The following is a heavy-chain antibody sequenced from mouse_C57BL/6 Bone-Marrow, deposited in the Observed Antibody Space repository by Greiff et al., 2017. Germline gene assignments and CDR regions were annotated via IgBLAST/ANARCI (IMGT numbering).Heavy chain of an antibody. D-gene: IGHD1-1*01. Sequence: DVKLVESGGGLVKPGGSLQLSYAASGFTFSDYGMHWVRQAPEKGLEWVAYISSGSSTIYYADTVKGRFTISRDNAKNTLFLQMTSLRSEDTAMYYCARDYYGHYYAMDYWGQGTSVTVSS. CDR1: GFTFSDYG. CDR3: ARDYYGHYYAMDY. J-gene: IGHJ4*01. CDR2: ISSGSSTI. V-gene: IGHV5-17*01.